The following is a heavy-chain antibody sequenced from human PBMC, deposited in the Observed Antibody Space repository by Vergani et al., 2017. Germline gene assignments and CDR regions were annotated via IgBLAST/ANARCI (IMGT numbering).Heavy chain of an antibody. D-gene: IGHD3-9*01. J-gene: IGHJ5*02. CDR3: ARASRYYDILTGYFSNWFDP. CDR2: INHSGST. V-gene: IGHV4-34*01. Sequence: QVQLQQWGAGLLKPSETLSLTCAVYGGSFSGYYWSWIRQPPGKGLEWIGEINHSGSTNYNPSLKSRVTISVDTSKNHFSLKLSSVTAADTAVYYCARASRYYDILTGYFSNWFDPWGQGTLVTVSS. CDR1: GGSFSGYY.